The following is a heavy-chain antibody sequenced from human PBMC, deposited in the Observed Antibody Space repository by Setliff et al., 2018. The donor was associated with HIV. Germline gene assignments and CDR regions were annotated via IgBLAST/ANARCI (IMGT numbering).Heavy chain of an antibody. D-gene: IGHD1-26*01. CDR2: IYPSGNT. CDR1: GGSISSGSYY. CDR3: ARDVPLQMGPGLGGRYFDS. Sequence: SETLSLTCTVSGGSISSGSYYWTWIRQPAGKGLEWIGLIYPSGNTNYNPSLKSRVTISVDTSKKQFSLKLRSVTAADTAVYYCARDVPLQMGPGLGGRYFDSWGQGTLVTVSS. J-gene: IGHJ4*02. V-gene: IGHV4-61*02.